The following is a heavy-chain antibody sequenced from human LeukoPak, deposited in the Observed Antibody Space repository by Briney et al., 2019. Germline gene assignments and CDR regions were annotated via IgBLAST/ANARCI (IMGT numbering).Heavy chain of an antibody. V-gene: IGHV1-69*13. Sequence: SVKVSCKASGGTFSSYAISWVRQAPGQGLEWMGGIIPIFGTANYAQKFQGRVTITADESTSTAYMELSSLRSEDTAVYYCARYVSSTSADYCYYGMDVWGQGTTVTVSS. CDR1: GGTFSSYA. D-gene: IGHD2-2*01. J-gene: IGHJ6*02. CDR2: IIPIFGTA. CDR3: ARYVSSTSADYCYYGMDV.